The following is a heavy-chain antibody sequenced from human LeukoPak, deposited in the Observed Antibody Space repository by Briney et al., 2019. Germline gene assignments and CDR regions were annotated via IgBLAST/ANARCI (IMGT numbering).Heavy chain of an antibody. CDR2: ISYDGSNK. J-gene: IGHJ5*02. D-gene: IGHD6-19*01. V-gene: IGHV3-30*03. CDR1: GFTFSSYG. CDR3: ARLPIAVAGTPWFDP. Sequence: GGSLRLSCAASGFTFSSYGMHWVRQAPGKGLEWVAVISYDGSNKYYADSVKGRFTISRDNSKNTLYLQMNSLRAEDTAVYYCARLPIAVAGTPWFDPWGQGTLVTVSS.